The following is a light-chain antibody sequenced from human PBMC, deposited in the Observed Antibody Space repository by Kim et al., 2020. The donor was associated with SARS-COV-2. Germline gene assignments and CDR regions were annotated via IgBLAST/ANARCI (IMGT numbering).Light chain of an antibody. CDR3: GADHGSGSNFVYV. J-gene: IGLJ1*01. V-gene: IGLV9-49*01. Sequence: CTLSSGSSNYKVDWYQQRPGKGPRYVMRGGTGGIVGSKGDGIPDRFSVLGSGLNRYLTIKNIQEEDESDYHCGADHGSGSNFVYVFGTGTKVTVL. CDR1: SGSSNYK. CDR2: GGTGGIVG.